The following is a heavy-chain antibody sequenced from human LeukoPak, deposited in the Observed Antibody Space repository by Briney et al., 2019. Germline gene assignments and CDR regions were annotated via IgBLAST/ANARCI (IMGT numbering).Heavy chain of an antibody. CDR2: VNPSGTGT. CDR1: GYTITNNY. V-gene: IGHV1-46*01. CDR3: AADHSMANTSWWFDP. J-gene: IGHJ5*02. D-gene: IGHD5-24*01. Sequence: ASVNVSCKASGYTITNNYMHWVRQAPGQGREGMGVVNPSGTGTSYAQKFQGRITMSRDTSTSTVYMELSSLRSEDTAFYYCAADHSMANTSWWFDPWGQGTLVTVSS.